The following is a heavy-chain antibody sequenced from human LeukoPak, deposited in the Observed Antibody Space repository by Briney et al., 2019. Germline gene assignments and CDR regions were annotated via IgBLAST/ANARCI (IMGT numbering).Heavy chain of an antibody. CDR3: VRHVSNWGEDY. CDR2: IYDSGST. D-gene: IGHD7-27*01. V-gene: IGHV4-39*01. J-gene: IGHJ4*02. CDR1: GGSISNSGYY. Sequence: SETLSLTCTVLGGSISNSGYYWGWIRQPPGKGLEWIGSIYDSGSTYYHPSLKSRVTISVDTSKSQFSLNLSSVTAADTAVYYCVRHVSNWGEDYWGQGTLVTVSS.